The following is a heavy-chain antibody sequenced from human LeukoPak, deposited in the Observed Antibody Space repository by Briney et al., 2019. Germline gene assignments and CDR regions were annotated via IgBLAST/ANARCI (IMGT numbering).Heavy chain of an antibody. V-gene: IGHV1-8*01. J-gene: IGHJ5*02. Sequence: GASVTVSCKASGYTFTSYDIKWVRQATGQALEWTGWMNPNRGNTGYAQKFQGRDTMTRNTSISTAYMELSSLRSEDTAVYYCARAKLIAARRVHTGNWFDPWGQGTLVTVSS. D-gene: IGHD6-6*01. CDR3: ARAKLIAARRVHTGNWFDP. CDR2: MNPNRGNT. CDR1: GYTFTSYD.